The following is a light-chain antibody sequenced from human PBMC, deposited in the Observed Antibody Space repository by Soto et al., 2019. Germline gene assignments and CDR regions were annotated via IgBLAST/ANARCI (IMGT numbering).Light chain of an antibody. CDR3: QQYGSLPWT. Sequence: EIVLTQSPGTLSLSPGERATLSCRATESVVSNYLAWYQLKPGQAPRLLIYDASSRATGIPDRFSGSGSGTDFTLTISRLEPEDFAVYYCQQYGSLPWTFGQGTKVDI. V-gene: IGKV3-20*01. J-gene: IGKJ1*01. CDR1: ESVVSNY. CDR2: DAS.